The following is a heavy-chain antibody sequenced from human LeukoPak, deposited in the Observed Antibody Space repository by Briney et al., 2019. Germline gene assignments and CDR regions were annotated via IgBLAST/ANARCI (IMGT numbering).Heavy chain of an antibody. V-gene: IGHV7-4-1*02. CDR2: INTNTGNP. Sequence: ASVKVSCKASGYTFTGYYMHWVQQAPGQGLEWMGWINTNTGNPTYAQGFTGRFVFSLDTSVSTAYLQISSLKAEDTAVYYCARRRVPAATASSWFDPWGQGTLVTVSS. CDR3: ARRRVPAATASSWFDP. J-gene: IGHJ5*02. D-gene: IGHD2-2*01. CDR1: GYTFTGYY.